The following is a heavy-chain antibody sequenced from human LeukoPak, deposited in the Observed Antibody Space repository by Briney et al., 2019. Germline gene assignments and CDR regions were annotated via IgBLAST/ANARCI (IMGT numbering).Heavy chain of an antibody. D-gene: IGHD5-24*01. CDR1: GGSISSYY. CDR3: ARHREMDSYEAFDM. Sequence: SETPSLTCTVSGGSISSYYWSWIRQPPGKGLEWIGFIVYSGSTNYNPSLKSRVTISIDTSNNQLSLKLSSVTAADTAVYYCARHREMDSYEAFDMWGQGTMVTVSS. J-gene: IGHJ3*02. CDR2: IVYSGST. V-gene: IGHV4-59*08.